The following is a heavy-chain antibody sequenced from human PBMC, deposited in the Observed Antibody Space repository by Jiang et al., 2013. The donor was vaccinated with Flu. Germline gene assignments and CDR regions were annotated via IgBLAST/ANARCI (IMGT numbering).Heavy chain of an antibody. J-gene: IGHJ4*02. V-gene: IGHV4-34*01. CDR3: ARGRRSSGYYGVERVFYFDY. CDR2: INHSGST. Sequence: VLLKPSETLSLTCAVYGGSFSGYYWSWIRQPPGKGLEWIGEINHSGSTNYNPSLKSRVTISVDTSKNQFSLKLSSVTAADTAVYYCARGRRSSGYYGVERVFYFDYWGQGTLVTVSS. D-gene: IGHD3-22*01. CDR1: GGSFSGYY.